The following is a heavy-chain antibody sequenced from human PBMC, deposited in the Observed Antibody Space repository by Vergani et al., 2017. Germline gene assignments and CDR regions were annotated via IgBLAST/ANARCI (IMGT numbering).Heavy chain of an antibody. CDR3: AKSGWLQHFGAHYFDS. CDR1: GFAFSRYA. V-gene: IGHV3-23*01. Sequence: EVQLLESGGRLVQPGGSLRLSCVAPGFAFSRYAMSWVRQAPGKGLEWVSGLTASGSGISYADSVRGRFTISRDNSKNTLFLQMDSLSAEDTAVYYCAKSGWLQHFGAHYFDSWGQGILVTVSS. CDR2: LTASGSGI. D-gene: IGHD5-24*01. J-gene: IGHJ4*02.